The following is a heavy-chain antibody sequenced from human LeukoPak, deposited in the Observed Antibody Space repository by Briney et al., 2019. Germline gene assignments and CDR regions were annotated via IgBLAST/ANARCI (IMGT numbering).Heavy chain of an antibody. CDR2: IYPGDSDT. J-gene: IGHJ4*02. V-gene: IGHV5-51*01. CDR1: GYSFTSYW. Sequence: GESLKISCKGSGYSFTSYWIGWVRQMPGKGLEWMGIIYPGDSDTRYSPSFQGQVTISADKSISTAYLQWSSLKASDTAMYYCARPGERSRRDWNLDQWGQGTLVTVS. CDR3: ARPGERSRRDWNLDQ. D-gene: IGHD1-1*01.